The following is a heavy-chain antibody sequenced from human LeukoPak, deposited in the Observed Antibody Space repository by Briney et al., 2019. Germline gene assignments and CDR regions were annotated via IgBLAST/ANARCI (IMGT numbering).Heavy chain of an antibody. V-gene: IGHV3-48*03. D-gene: IGHD6-19*01. CDR1: GFTFSSYE. J-gene: IGHJ4*02. Sequence: GGSLRPSCAASGFTFSSYEMNWVRQAPGKGLEWVSYISSSGSTIYYADSVKGRFTISRDNAKNSLYLQMNSLRAEDTAVYYCASPPPSYSSGWYQRYWGQGTLVTVSS. CDR3: ASPPPSYSSGWYQRY. CDR2: ISSSGSTI.